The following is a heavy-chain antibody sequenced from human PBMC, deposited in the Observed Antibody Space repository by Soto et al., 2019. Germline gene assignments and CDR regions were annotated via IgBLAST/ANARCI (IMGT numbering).Heavy chain of an antibody. CDR1: GFTFSSYG. CDR3: AKEFYGYDSEDY. CDR2: ISYDGSNK. J-gene: IGHJ4*02. V-gene: IGHV3-30*18. Sequence: ESGGGVVQPGRSLRLSCAASGFTFSSYGMHWVRQAPGKGLEWVAVISYDGSNKYYADSVKGRFTISRDNSKNTLYLQMNSLRAEDTAVYYGAKEFYGYDSEDYWGQGTLVPVSS. D-gene: IGHD5-12*01.